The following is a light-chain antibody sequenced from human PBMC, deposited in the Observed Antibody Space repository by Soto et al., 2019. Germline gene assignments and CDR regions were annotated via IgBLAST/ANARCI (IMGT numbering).Light chain of an antibody. J-gene: IGLJ1*01. Sequence: QSALTQPASVSGSPGQSITISCTGTSSDVGGYNHVSWYQQHPGKAPKVMIYEVSNRPSGVSNRFSGSKSGNTASLTISGLQPEDEADYYCSSYTSSSTQYVFGTGTKVTVL. V-gene: IGLV2-14*01. CDR3: SSYTSSSTQYV. CDR2: EVS. CDR1: SSDVGGYNH.